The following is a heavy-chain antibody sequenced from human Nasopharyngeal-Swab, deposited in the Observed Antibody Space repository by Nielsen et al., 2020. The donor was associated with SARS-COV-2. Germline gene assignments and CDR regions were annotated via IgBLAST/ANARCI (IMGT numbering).Heavy chain of an antibody. V-gene: IGHV4-59*13. CDR3: ARDFFSSGTYALDI. CDR1: GGSISNYY. J-gene: IGHJ3*02. D-gene: IGHD3-10*01. CDR2: MHYTGST. Sequence: SETLSLTCTVSGGSISNYYWNWIRQSPGKGLEWIGLMHYTGSTNYNPSLRGRVTISQDTSKNQISLKLSSVTAADTAVYFCARDFFSSGTYALDIWGLGTMVTVSS.